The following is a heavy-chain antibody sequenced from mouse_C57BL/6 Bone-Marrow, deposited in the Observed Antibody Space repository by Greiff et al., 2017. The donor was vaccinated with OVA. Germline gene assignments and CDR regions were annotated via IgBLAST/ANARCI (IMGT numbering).Heavy chain of an antibody. CDR2: ISSGSSTI. J-gene: IGHJ2*01. D-gene: IGHD2-1*01. Sequence: EVQVVESGGGLVKPGGSLKLSCAASGFTFSDYGMHWVRQAPEKGLEWVAYISSGSSTIYYADTVTGRFTISRDNAKNTLFLQMTSLRSEDTAMYYCARHYYGNPYYFDYWGQGTTLTVSS. V-gene: IGHV5-17*01. CDR1: GFTFSDYG. CDR3: ARHYYGNPYYFDY.